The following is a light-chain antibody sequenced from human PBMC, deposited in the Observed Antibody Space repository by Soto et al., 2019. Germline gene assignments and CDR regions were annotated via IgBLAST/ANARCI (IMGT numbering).Light chain of an antibody. V-gene: IGLV2-14*03. J-gene: IGLJ1*01. CDR1: SSDVGGYNC. CDR3: SSCSSNSPDV. Sequence: QSALTQPASVSGSPGQSITISCTGTSSDVGGYNCVSWYQQHPGKAPKVMIYDVSDRPSGVSSRFSGSKSGNTASLTISGLQTEDEADYFCSSCSSNSPDVFGTGTKLTVL. CDR2: DVS.